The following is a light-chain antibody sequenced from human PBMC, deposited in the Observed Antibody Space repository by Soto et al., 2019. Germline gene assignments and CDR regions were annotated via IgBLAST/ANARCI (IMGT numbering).Light chain of an antibody. CDR2: EVS. V-gene: IGLV2-14*01. CDR3: SSYTSSSTRVV. CDR1: SSDVGGYNY. J-gene: IGLJ2*01. Sequence: QSALTQPASVSGSPGQSITISCTGTSSDVGGYNYVSWYQQHPGKAPKLMIYEVSNRPSGVSNRFSGSKSGNTASLTISGLQAEDEADYYCSSYTSSSTRVVFGGGTKVIVL.